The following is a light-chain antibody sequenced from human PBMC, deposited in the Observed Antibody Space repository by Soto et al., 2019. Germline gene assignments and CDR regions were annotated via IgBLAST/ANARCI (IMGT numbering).Light chain of an antibody. CDR2: GTS. J-gene: IGKJ1*01. Sequence: EIVMMQSPATLSVSPGERATLSCRASQSVANKVAWYQQRPGQAPRLLIYGTSTRATGIPARFSGSGSGTEFSLTISSLQSEDFAVYYCQQHNNWPPWTFGQGTKVEIK. CDR1: QSVANK. CDR3: QQHNNWPPWT. V-gene: IGKV3-15*01.